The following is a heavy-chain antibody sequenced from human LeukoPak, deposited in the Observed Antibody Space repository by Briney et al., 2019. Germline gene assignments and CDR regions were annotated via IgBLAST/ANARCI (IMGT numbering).Heavy chain of an antibody. Sequence: GGSLSLSCAASGFTFTGHTMTWLRQAPGKGLEWVSIIGGRDDRTYYADSVKGRFTISRDNSKNILYLQMNSLRAEDTAVYYCAKDPNPFYDFWSGYKWGQGTLVTVSS. D-gene: IGHD3-3*01. CDR3: AKDPNPFYDFWSGYK. CDR1: GFTFTGHT. V-gene: IGHV3-23*01. CDR2: IGGRDDRT. J-gene: IGHJ4*02.